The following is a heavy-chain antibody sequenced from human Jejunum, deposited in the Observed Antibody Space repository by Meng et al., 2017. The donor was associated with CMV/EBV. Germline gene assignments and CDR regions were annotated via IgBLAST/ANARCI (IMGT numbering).Heavy chain of an antibody. CDR1: GFTFSSYA. J-gene: IGHJ3*02. V-gene: IGHV3-23*01. CDR3: TALNDRDASAI. CDR2: LSGSGGST. Sequence: AASGFTFSSYAMSWVRQAPGKGLEWVSTLSGSGGSTYYADSVKGRFTISRDDSKDTLYLQMNSLKIEDTAVYYCTALNDRDASAIWGQGTMVTVSS. D-gene: IGHD1-1*01.